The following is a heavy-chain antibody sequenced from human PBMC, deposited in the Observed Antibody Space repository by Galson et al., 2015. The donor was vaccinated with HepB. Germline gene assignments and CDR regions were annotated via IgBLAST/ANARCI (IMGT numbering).Heavy chain of an antibody. CDR2: IKEDGSEK. CDR3: ARDGVAVGVYFDS. J-gene: IGHJ4*02. D-gene: IGHD2-8*01. Sequence: SLRLSCAASGFTFSGHWMSWVRQAPGKGLEWLANIKEDGSEKYYVDSVKGRFTISRDNARNSLYLEMNTLRVEDTAVYYCARDGVAVGVYFDSWGQGILVTVSS. CDR1: GFTFSGHW. V-gene: IGHV3-7*03.